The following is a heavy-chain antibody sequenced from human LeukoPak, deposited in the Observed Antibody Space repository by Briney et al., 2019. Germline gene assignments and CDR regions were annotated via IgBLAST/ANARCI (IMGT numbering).Heavy chain of an antibody. V-gene: IGHV3-66*01. CDR3: ARDTGTTYYYGSGSSDGMDV. CDR2: IYSGGST. Sequence: PGGSLRLSCAASGFTVSSNYMSWVRQAPGQGLEWVSVIYSGGSTYYADSVKGRFTISRDNSKNTLYLQMNSLRAEDTAVYYCARDTGTTYYYGSGSSDGMDVWGQGTTVTVSS. CDR1: GFTVSSNY. J-gene: IGHJ6*02. D-gene: IGHD3-10*01.